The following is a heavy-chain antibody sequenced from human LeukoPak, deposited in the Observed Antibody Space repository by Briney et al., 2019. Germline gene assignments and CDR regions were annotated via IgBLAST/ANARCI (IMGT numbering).Heavy chain of an antibody. CDR3: ARVRRYYDSSGYYGY. CDR1: GGSFSGYY. CDR2: INHSGST. V-gene: IGHV4-34*01. D-gene: IGHD3-22*01. J-gene: IGHJ4*02. Sequence: SETLSLTCAVYGGSFSGYYWSWIGQPPGKGLEWIGEINHSGSTNYNPSLKSRVTISVDTSKNQFSLKLSSVTAADTAVYYCARVRRYYDSSGYYGYWGQGTLVTVSS.